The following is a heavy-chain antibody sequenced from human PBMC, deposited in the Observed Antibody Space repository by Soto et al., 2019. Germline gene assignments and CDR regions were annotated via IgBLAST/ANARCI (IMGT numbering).Heavy chain of an antibody. D-gene: IGHD2-15*01. CDR3: AREHCSGGSCPPDYYYYGMDV. CDR1: GFTFSSYA. CDR2: ISGSGGST. V-gene: IGHV3-23*01. Sequence: GGSLRLSCAASGFTFSSYAMSWVRQAPGKGLEWVSAISGSGGSTYYADSVKGRFTISRDNSKNTLYLQMNSLRAEDTAVYYCAREHCSGGSCPPDYYYYGMDVWGQGTTVTVSS. J-gene: IGHJ6*02.